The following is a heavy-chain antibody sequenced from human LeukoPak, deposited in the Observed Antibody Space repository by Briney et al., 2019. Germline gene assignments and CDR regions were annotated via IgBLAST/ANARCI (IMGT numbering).Heavy chain of an antibody. V-gene: IGHV1-46*01. CDR3: ARDYYDSSGYGYFQH. Sequence: ASVKVSCKASGYTFTSYYMHWVRQAPGQGLEWMGIINPSGGSTSYAQKFQGRVTTTRDTSTSTVYMELSSLRSEDTAVYYCARDYYDSSGYGYFQHWGRGTLVTVSS. J-gene: IGHJ1*01. CDR1: GYTFTSYY. CDR2: INPSGGST. D-gene: IGHD3-22*01.